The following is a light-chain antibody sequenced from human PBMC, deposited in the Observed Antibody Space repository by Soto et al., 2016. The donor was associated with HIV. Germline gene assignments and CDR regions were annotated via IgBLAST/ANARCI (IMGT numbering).Light chain of an antibody. Sequence: DIQMTQSPSTLSASVGDRVTITCRASHTISRWLAWYQQKPGKAPKLLIFAASSLQSGVPSRFSGSGSGTDFTLTISSLQVEDFATYYCQQSYSTWTFGQGTKVEIK. CDR3: QQSYSTWT. V-gene: IGKV1-39*01. CDR2: AAS. J-gene: IGKJ1*01. CDR1: HTISRW.